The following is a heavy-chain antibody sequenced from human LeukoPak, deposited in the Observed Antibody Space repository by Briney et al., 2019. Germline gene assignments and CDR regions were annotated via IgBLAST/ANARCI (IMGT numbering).Heavy chain of an antibody. CDR1: GFTFNSYT. CDR2: ISRTGTTI. CDR3: ARDLGSGDHGILF. D-gene: IGHD2-21*02. Sequence: PGGSLRLSCAASGFTFNSYTMNWVGHAPEKGLEWISYISRTGTTIYYAASVKGRFTISRDNAKNSLYLQMNSLRSEDTGLYFFARDLGSGDHGILFWGQGTLLTVSS. V-gene: IGHV3-48*01. J-gene: IGHJ4*02.